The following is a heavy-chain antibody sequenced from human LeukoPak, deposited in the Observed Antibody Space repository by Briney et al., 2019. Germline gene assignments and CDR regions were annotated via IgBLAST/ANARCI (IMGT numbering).Heavy chain of an antibody. D-gene: IGHD6-19*01. J-gene: IGHJ4*02. CDR1: GFTVSSNY. Sequence: GGSLRLSCAASGFTVSSNYMSWVRQAPGKGLEWVSVIYSGGSTYYADSVKGRFTISRDNSKNTLYLQMNSLRAEDTAVYYCATERHRGPSSIAVAGYFDFWGQGTLVTVSS. CDR2: IYSGGST. V-gene: IGHV3-66*01. CDR3: ATERHRGPSSIAVAGYFDF.